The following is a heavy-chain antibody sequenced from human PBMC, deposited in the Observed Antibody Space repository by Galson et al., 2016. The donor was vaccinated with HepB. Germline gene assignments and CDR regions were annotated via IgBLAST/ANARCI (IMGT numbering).Heavy chain of an antibody. Sequence: SLRLSCAASGFAFSTYAMTWVRQAPGKELEWVSDISSGSTTTSSADSVKGRFTISRDNSKNTLYLQMSSLRVEDTAVYYCAKKGCGGTQCYENFWGQGTLVTVSS. CDR3: AKKGCGGTQCYENF. CDR1: GFAFSTYA. D-gene: IGHD2-21*01. J-gene: IGHJ4*02. CDR2: ISSGSTTT. V-gene: IGHV3-23*01.